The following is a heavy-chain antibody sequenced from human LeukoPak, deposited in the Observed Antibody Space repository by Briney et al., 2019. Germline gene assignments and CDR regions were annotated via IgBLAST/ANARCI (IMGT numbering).Heavy chain of an antibody. D-gene: IGHD6-19*01. CDR2: LYPGDSDT. CDR1: GYTFTSYW. V-gene: IGHV5-51*01. Sequence: GESLKISCKGSGYTFTSYWIAWVRQMPGKGLEWMGILYPGDSDTRYSPSFQGQVTISADKSISTAYLQWSSLKASDTAMYYCARRSPYTSGWYYFDYWGQGSLVTVPS. J-gene: IGHJ4*02. CDR3: ARRSPYTSGWYYFDY.